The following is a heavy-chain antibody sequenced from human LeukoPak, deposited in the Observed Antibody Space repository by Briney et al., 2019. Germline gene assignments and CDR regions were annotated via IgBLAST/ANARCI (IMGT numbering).Heavy chain of an antibody. CDR2: ISAYNGNT. Sequence: ASVKVSCKASGYTFTSYGISWVRQAPGQGLEWTGWISAYNGNTNYAQKLQGRVTMTTDTSTSTAYMELRSLRSDDTAVYYCASHSPEGGLTDYYYYGMDVWGQGTTVTVSS. J-gene: IGHJ6*02. V-gene: IGHV1-18*01. CDR3: ASHSPEGGLTDYYYYGMDV. D-gene: IGHD2-21*02. CDR1: GYTFTSYG.